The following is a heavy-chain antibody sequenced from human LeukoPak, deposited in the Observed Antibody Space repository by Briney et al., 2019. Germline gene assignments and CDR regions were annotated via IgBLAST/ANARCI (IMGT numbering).Heavy chain of an antibody. V-gene: IGHV1-2*02. Sequence: ASVKVSCKASGYTFTGNYIHWVRQAPGQGLEWMGWMNPNTGDTNYAQNFQGRVTSTRDTSISTAHMEVSRVRSDDTAVYFCARAGPTVTAYYYNGLDVWGQGTTVTVSS. CDR2: MNPNTGDT. D-gene: IGHD4-17*01. CDR1: GYTFTGNY. J-gene: IGHJ6*02. CDR3: ARAGPTVTAYYYNGLDV.